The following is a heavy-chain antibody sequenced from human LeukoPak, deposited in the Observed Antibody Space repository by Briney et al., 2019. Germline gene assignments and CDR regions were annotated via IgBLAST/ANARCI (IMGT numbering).Heavy chain of an antibody. CDR1: GGSISSGGYY. Sequence: PSETLSLTCTVSGGSISSGGYYWSWIRQHPGKGLEWIGYIYYSGSTYYNPSLKSRVTISVDTSKNQFSLKLSSVTAADTAVYYCARGGDYGGYYYYYGMDVWGKGTTVTVSS. CDR3: ARGGDYGGYYYYYGMDV. V-gene: IGHV4-31*03. D-gene: IGHD4-17*01. CDR2: IYYSGST. J-gene: IGHJ6*04.